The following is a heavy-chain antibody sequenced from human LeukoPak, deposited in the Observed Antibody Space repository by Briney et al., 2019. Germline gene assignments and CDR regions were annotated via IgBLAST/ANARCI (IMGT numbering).Heavy chain of an antibody. D-gene: IGHD2-2*01. CDR1: GYTFTSYG. CDR2: ISAYNGNT. J-gene: IGHJ6*02. Sequence: GASVKVSCKASGYTFTSYGISWVRQAPGQGLEWMGWISAYNGNTNYAQKLQGRVTMTTDTSTSTAYMELRSLRSDDTAVYYCAREQVVVVPAAPYYYGMDVWGQGTTVTVSS. CDR3: AREQVVVVPAAPYYYGMDV. V-gene: IGHV1-18*01.